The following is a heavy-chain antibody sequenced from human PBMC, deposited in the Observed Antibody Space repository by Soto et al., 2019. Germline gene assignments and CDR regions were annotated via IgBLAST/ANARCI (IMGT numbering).Heavy chain of an antibody. CDR2: IYWDDDY. J-gene: IGHJ5*01. D-gene: IGHD3-10*01. CDR1: GFSLSSDGVG. V-gene: IGHV2-5*02. Sequence: SGPTLVNPTQTLTLTCTISGFSLSSDGVGVGWIRQPPGKALEWLAFIYWDDDYRYSPSLQSRLNITKDSSNNQVLLIVTNVDPVDSATYFCARRSTYSRGWGSGWFDSWGQGILVTVSS. CDR3: ARRSTYSRGWGSGWFDS.